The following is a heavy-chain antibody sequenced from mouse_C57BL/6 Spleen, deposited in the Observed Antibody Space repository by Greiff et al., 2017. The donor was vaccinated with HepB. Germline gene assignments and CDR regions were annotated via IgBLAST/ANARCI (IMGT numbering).Heavy chain of an antibody. V-gene: IGHV5-4*01. CDR3: SRDYSGTEGAY. D-gene: IGHD2-1*01. J-gene: IGHJ3*01. Sequence: EVHLVESGGGLVKPGGSLKLSCAASGFTFSSYAMSWVRQTPEKRLEWVATISDGGSYTYYPDNVKGRCTITRDNAKNTLYLQMSHRKSEDTAMYDCSRDYSGTEGAYWGQGTRVTVSA. CDR2: ISDGGSYT. CDR1: GFTFSSYA.